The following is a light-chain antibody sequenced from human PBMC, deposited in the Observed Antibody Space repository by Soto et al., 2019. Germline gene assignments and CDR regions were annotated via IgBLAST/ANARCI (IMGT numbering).Light chain of an antibody. V-gene: IGLV1-51*01. CDR3: ATWDSSLSAWL. J-gene: IGLJ3*02. CDR1: SSNIGSNL. Sequence: QSVLTQPPSVSAAPGQKVTISCSGSSSNIGSNLVSWYQQLPGTAPKLLIYDNNQRPSGIPDRFSGSKSGTSASLGITGLQTGDEADYSCATWDSSLSAWLFGGGTKLTVL. CDR2: DNN.